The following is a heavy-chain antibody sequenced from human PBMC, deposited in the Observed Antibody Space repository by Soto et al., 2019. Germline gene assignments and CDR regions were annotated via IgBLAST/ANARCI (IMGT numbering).Heavy chain of an antibody. CDR3: ARHKTWGEAPCFDP. D-gene: IGHD3-16*01. V-gene: IGHV4-39*01. Sequence: KTSETLSLTCTVSGGSISSSSYYWGWIRQPPGKGLEWIGSIYKSGTTLYNPSLKIRVTISVDTYKNHFSLTLNSVTAADTAVYYCARHKTWGEAPCFDPWGQGTLVTVS. CDR2: IYKSGTT. J-gene: IGHJ5*02. CDR1: GGSISSSSYY.